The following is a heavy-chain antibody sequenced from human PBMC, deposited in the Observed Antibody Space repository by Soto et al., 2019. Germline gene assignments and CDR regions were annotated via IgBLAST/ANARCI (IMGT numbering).Heavy chain of an antibody. J-gene: IGHJ4*02. D-gene: IGHD3-9*01. CDR3: ARDQPGTGYYDY. CDR1: GYTFTEDA. CDR2: INTGNGDT. V-gene: IGHV1-3*04. Sequence: ASVKVSCKASGYTFTEDAMHWVRQALGQRLEWMGWINTGNGDTEYSRKFQGRVTITKNTSATTAYMELSSLRSEDTAVYYCARDQPGTGYYDYWGQGTLVTVSS.